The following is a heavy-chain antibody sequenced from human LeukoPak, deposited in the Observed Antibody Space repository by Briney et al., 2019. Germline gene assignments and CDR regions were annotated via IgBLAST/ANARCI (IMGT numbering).Heavy chain of an antibody. CDR3: ARHERGAENLDY. D-gene: IGHD1-1*01. Sequence: PSATLSLPCTVSGASIINYYWSWFRQPPGKGLECIGYVSYSGRTNHNPSLKRRVTISADTSKNQFSLKLTSVTAADTAVYYCARHERGAENLDYWGQGTLVTVSS. J-gene: IGHJ4*02. CDR2: VSYSGRT. V-gene: IGHV4-59*08. CDR1: GASIINYY.